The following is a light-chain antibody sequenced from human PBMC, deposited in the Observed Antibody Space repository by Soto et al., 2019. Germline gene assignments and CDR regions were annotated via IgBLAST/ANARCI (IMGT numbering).Light chain of an antibody. CDR2: KAS. Sequence: DIQMTQSPSTLSGSVGDRVIITCRASQTISSWLAWYQQKPGKAPKXLIYKASTLKSGVPSRFSGSGSGTEVTITISSLQPDDFATYYGQHYNTYSETFGQGTKVDIK. CDR1: QTISSW. V-gene: IGKV1-5*03. CDR3: QHYNTYSET. J-gene: IGKJ1*01.